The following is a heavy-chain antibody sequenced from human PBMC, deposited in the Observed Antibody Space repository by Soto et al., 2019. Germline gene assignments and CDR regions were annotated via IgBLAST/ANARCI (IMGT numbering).Heavy chain of an antibody. CDR2: FYYTGST. D-gene: IGHD6-19*01. CDR3: ARSVAVPGAHIDY. CDR1: GGSISGSY. V-gene: IGHV4-59*01. J-gene: IGHJ4*02. Sequence: SSETLSLTCSVSGGSISGSYWSWIRQSPGKGLEWLGYFYYTGSTNYSPSLRSRVSISVDTSKNEFSLRLSSVTAADTAVYFCARSVAVPGAHIDYWGQGTQVTVSS.